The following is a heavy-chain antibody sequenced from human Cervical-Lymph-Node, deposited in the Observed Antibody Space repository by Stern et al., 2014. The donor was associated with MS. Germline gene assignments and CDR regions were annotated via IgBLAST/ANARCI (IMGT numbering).Heavy chain of an antibody. CDR2: IWYDGTNK. Sequence: VQLVESGGGVVQPGRSLRLSCAASGFTFSDFGMHWVRQAPGKGLEWVAIIWYDGTNKYYADSVKGRVTISRDNSNNTLYLQMNSLRAEDTAVYYCARDASWIQLWSYFDYWGQGTLVTVSS. V-gene: IGHV3-33*01. J-gene: IGHJ4*02. CDR1: GFTFSDFG. D-gene: IGHD5-18*01. CDR3: ARDASWIQLWSYFDY.